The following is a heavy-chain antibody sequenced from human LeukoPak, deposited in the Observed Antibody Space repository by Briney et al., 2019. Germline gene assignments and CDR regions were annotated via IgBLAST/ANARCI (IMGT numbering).Heavy chain of an antibody. CDR2: IHRSGSP. CDR3: AREIFGGYNPGAY. V-gene: IGHV4-4*02. J-gene: IGHJ4*02. D-gene: IGHD3-3*01. CDR1: LDSTTSNF. Sequence: SETLSLTSTVSLDSTTSNFWSRVRQPPGKGQEWIGEIHRSGSPNYNPSLQSRVTISIDRSRNQIALELSSVTAADTAVYYCAREIFGGYNPGAYWGQGILVTVSS.